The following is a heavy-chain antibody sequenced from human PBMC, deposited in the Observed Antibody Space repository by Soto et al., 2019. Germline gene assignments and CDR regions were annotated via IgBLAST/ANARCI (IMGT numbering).Heavy chain of an antibody. CDR1: GFTFSHYP. CDR2: ISAGGDRT. Sequence: GGSLRLSCATSGFTFSHYPMNWVRQAPGKGLEWVSGISAGGDRTYYADSVKGRFTIFRGNSKNSVSLQMNSLRVEDTAVYYCARRVWGQGTLVTVSS. V-gene: IGHV3-23*01. J-gene: IGHJ4*02. CDR3: ARRV.